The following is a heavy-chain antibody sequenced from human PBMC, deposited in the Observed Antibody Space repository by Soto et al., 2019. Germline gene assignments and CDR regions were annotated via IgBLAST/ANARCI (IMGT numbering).Heavy chain of an antibody. V-gene: IGHV1-69*02. CDR2: INPILSMS. CDR1: GDTFTFYS. Sequence: QVQLVQSGAEVKKPGSSVRVSCKASGDTFTFYSINWVRQSPGLGLEWMGRINPILSMSNYAQRSQGRVTMTEDKSTSTAYMELSSLRSEYTAMYYCASSYGSGYRAFDYWGQGALVTVSS. J-gene: IGHJ4*02. D-gene: IGHD3-10*01. CDR3: ASSYGSGYRAFDY.